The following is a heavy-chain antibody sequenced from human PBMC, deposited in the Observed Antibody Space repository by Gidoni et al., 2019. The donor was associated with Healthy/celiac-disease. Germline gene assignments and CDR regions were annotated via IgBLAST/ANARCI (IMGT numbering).Heavy chain of an antibody. V-gene: IGHV4-34*01. J-gene: IGHJ4*02. Sequence: QVQLQQWGAGLLKPSETLSLTCAVYGGSFSGYYWSWIRQPPGKGLEWIGEINQSGSTNYNPSLKSRVTISVDTSKNQFSLKLSSVTAADTAVYYCARGGAIAAALFWDYWGQGTLVTVSS. CDR3: ARGGAIAAALFWDY. CDR2: INQSGST. D-gene: IGHD6-13*01. CDR1: GGSFSGYY.